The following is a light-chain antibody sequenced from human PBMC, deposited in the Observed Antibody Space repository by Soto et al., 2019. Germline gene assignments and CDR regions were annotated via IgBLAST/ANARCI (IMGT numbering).Light chain of an antibody. J-gene: IGLJ2*01. V-gene: IGLV3-21*02. Sequence: SYELTQPPSVSVAPGQTARITCGGNNIGRKSVNWYQQKPGQAPVLVVYDDGDQPSGIPERFSGSNSGNTATLTISRVEAGDEADYHCQVWDTTSDLGVFGGGTKVTVL. CDR3: QVWDTTSDLGV. CDR1: NIGRKS. CDR2: DDG.